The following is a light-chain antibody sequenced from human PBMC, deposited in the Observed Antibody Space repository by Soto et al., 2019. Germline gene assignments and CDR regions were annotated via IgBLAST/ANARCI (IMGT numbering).Light chain of an antibody. CDR1: SGHSNYA. J-gene: IGLJ2*01. CDR2: LNSDGSH. V-gene: IGLV4-69*01. Sequence: QSVLTQSPSASASLGASVKLTCTLSSGHSNYAIAWHQQQSEKGPRSLMKLNSDGSHRKGDGIPDRVSGSSSGAERYLTIPRLQSEDEADYYCQTWGSGIVVFGGGTKLTVL. CDR3: QTWGSGIVV.